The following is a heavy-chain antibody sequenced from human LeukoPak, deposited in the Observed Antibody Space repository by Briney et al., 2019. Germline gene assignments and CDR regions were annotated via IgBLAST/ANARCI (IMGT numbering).Heavy chain of an antibody. D-gene: IGHD3-22*01. V-gene: IGHV4-34*01. J-gene: IGHJ4*02. Sequence: SETLSLTCGVYGGSFSGYYWSWLRQPPGKGLEWMGEINHSGSANYNPSLTSRVTISVDTSKNQFSLKLSSVTAADTAVYYCARASDDSSGYYSNFEYWGQGTLVTVSS. CDR3: ARASDDSSGYYSNFEY. CDR2: INHSGSA. CDR1: GGSFSGYY.